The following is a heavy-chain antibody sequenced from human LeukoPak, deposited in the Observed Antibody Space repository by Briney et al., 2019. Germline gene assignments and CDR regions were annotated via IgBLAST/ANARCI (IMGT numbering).Heavy chain of an antibody. CDR1: GGSISSSSYY. CDR2: ISGSGGSGDTT. Sequence: ETLSLTCTVSGGSISSSSYYWGWIRQPPGKGLEWVSTISGSGGSGDTTYYADSVEGRFTISRDNSKNTLYLQMNSLRAADTAIYYCAKDLYASGWFSSFDYWGQGTLVTVSS. J-gene: IGHJ4*02. V-gene: IGHV3-23*01. CDR3: AKDLYASGWFSSFDY. D-gene: IGHD6-19*01.